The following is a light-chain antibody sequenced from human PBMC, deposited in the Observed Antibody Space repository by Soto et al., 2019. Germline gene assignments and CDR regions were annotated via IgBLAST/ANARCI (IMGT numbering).Light chain of an antibody. V-gene: IGLV2-14*01. CDR2: DVS. J-gene: IGLJ1*01. CDR1: SSDVGGYNY. Sequence: QSALTQPASVSGSPGQSITISCTGTSSDVGGYNYVSWYQQHPGKAPKLMIYDVSNRPSGVSNRFYGSKSGNTASLTISGLQAEDEADDYCSSYTSSSTPLDVFGTGTKLTVL. CDR3: SSYTSSSTPLDV.